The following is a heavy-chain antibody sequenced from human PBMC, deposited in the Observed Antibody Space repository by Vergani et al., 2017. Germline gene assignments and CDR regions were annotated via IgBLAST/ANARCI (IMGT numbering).Heavy chain of an antibody. V-gene: IGHV3-23*01. Sequence: EVQLLESGGGLVQPGGSLRLSCAASGFTFSSYAMTWVRQAPGEGLEWVSGITGNGDGTYYADSVTGRFTISRDNSKNTLYLKMNSLRAEDTAVYYCARSARPHYYYYYMDVWGKGTTVTVSS. CDR3: ARSARPHYYYYYMDV. CDR2: ITGNGDGT. D-gene: IGHD6-6*01. CDR1: GFTFSSYA. J-gene: IGHJ6*03.